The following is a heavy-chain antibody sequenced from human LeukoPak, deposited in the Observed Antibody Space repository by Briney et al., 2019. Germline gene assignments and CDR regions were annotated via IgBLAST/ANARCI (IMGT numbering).Heavy chain of an antibody. CDR1: GFTFSSYA. D-gene: IGHD3-9*01. CDR3: AKEKDILTGYPYPYYYYYMDV. Sequence: GGSLRLSCAASGFTFSSYAMSWVRQAPGEGLEWVSAISGSGGSTYYADSVKGRFTISRDNSKNTLYLQMNSLRAEDTAVYYCAKEKDILTGYPYPYYYYYMDVWGKGTTVTVSS. CDR2: ISGSGGST. V-gene: IGHV3-23*01. J-gene: IGHJ6*03.